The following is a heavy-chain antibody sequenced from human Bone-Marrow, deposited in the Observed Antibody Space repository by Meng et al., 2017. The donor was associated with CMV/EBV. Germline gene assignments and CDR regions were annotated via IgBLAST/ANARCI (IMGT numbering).Heavy chain of an antibody. CDR2: ISYDGSNK. D-gene: IGHD2-2*01. Sequence: GGSLRLSCAASGFTFSSYAMHWVRQAPGKGLEWVAVISYDGSNKYYADSVKGRFTISRDNSKNTLYLQMNSLRAEDTAVYYCARGSGYCSSTSCFLRSFDIWGQGTRVTV. CDR3: ARGSGYCSSTSCFLRSFDI. V-gene: IGHV3-30-3*01. CDR1: GFTFSSYA. J-gene: IGHJ3*02.